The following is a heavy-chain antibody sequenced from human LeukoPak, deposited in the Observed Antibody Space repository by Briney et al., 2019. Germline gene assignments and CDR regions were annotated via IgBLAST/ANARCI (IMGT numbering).Heavy chain of an antibody. CDR3: ARAVGGYCSSTSCNLADY. J-gene: IGHJ4*02. D-gene: IGHD2-2*01. Sequence: PGGSLRLSCAASGFTFSSYSMNWVRQAPGKGLEWVSYISSSSSTIYYADSVKGRFTISRDNAKNSLYLQMNSLRAEDTAVYYCARAVGGYCSSTSCNLADYWGQGTLVTVSS. V-gene: IGHV3-48*01. CDR2: ISSSSSTI. CDR1: GFTFSSYS.